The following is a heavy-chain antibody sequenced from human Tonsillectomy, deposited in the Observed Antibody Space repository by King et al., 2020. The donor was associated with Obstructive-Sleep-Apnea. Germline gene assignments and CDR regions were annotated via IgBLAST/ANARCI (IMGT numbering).Heavy chain of an antibody. Sequence: QLQESGPGLVKPSQTLSLTCTVSVGSISSGGYYWSWIRQHPGKGLEWSGYIYYSGSTYYNPSLKSRVTISVDTSKNQFSLKLSSVTAADTAVYYCAGEGPTYYDILTGYSSDYYFDYWGQGTLVTVSS. CDR3: AGEGPTYYDILTGYSSDYYFDY. V-gene: IGHV4-31*03. J-gene: IGHJ4*02. CDR2: IYYSGST. CDR1: VGSISSGGYY. D-gene: IGHD3-9*01.